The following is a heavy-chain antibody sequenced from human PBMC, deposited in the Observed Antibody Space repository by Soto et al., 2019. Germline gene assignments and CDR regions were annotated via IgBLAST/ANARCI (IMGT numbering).Heavy chain of an antibody. D-gene: IGHD3-16*02. Sequence: EVQLMESGGGLVQPGGSLRLSCASSGFTLSMSAVNWVRQAPGKGLEWVSYISDSGDRTYYADSVKGRFTISRYRSKNTVSLKIDSLRAEDKAVYYCAKDRSIIVKAGDAFDVWGQGTKVTVSS. V-gene: IGHV3-23*01. J-gene: IGHJ3*01. CDR2: ISDSGDRT. CDR3: AKDRSIIVKAGDAFDV. CDR1: GFTLSMSA.